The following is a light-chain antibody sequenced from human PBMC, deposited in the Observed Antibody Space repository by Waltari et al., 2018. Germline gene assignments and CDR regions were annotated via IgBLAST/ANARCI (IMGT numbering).Light chain of an antibody. V-gene: IGKV3-20*01. CDR1: QTVSTNY. CDR3: QQCAISPLT. CDR2: DAS. Sequence: EIVLTQSPGTLSLSPGERATLACRASQTVSTNYLAWYQQKPGQAPRLPIDDASNRDPGIPDRFSGSGSGTDFTLTISRLEPEDFAVYYCQQCAISPLTFGGGTKVEI. J-gene: IGKJ4*01.